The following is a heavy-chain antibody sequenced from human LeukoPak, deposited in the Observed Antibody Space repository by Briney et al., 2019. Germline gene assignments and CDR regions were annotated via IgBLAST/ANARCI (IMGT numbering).Heavy chain of an antibody. Sequence: GGSLRLSCAASGFTFSKDDFHWVRQAPGKGLEWGAAIGVTGDTYYSDSVTGRFTLSREDAANSLYLQMRSLGAGDTALYYCTKEFCGSRAACAGSSYYDFWGRGALVTVSS. V-gene: IGHV3-13*01. CDR1: GFTFSKDD. CDR2: IGVTGDT. CDR3: TKEFCGSRAACAGSSYYDF. D-gene: IGHD2-15*01. J-gene: IGHJ2*01.